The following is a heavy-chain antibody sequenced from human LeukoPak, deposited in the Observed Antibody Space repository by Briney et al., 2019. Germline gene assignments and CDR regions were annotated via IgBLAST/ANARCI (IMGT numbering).Heavy chain of an antibody. CDR3: ARGGYYLGLLDY. D-gene: IGHD3-22*01. CDR1: GFTVSSNY. J-gene: IGHJ4*02. V-gene: IGHV3-66*02. CDR2: IYSGGST. Sequence: GGSLRLSCAASGFTVSSNYMSWVRQAPGKGLEGVSVIYSGGSTYYADSVKGRFTLSRDNSKNTLYLQMNSLRAEDTAVYYCARGGYYLGLLDYWGQGTLVTVSS.